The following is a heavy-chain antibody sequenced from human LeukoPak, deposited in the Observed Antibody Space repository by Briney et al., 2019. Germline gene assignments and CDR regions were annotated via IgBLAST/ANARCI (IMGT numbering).Heavy chain of an antibody. D-gene: IGHD2-15*01. Sequence: GRSLRLSCAASGFTFSSHGMHWVRQAPGKGLEWVAVISDDGRTEYYADSVKGRFTISRDNSKNTVSLQMNSLRDDDTAVFYCTKGGATGSRYNFDYWGQGTLVTVSS. CDR1: GFTFSSHG. J-gene: IGHJ4*02. V-gene: IGHV3-30*18. CDR2: ISDDGRTE. CDR3: TKGGATGSRYNFDY.